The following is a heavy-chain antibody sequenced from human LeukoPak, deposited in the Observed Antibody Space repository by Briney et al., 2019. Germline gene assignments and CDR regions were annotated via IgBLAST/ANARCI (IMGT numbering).Heavy chain of an antibody. Sequence: PSETLSLTCTVSGGSLSSGDYHWAWVRQTPGKGPDWIANIHNSGTTHYNPSLRSRVTISIDTSKNQFSLNLSSVTAADTAVYYCARRPKVAGGWFDSWGQGTLVTVSS. V-gene: IGHV4-39*01. CDR1: GGSLSSGDYH. CDR3: ARRPKVAGGWFDS. J-gene: IGHJ5*01. CDR2: IHNSGTT. D-gene: IGHD2-15*01.